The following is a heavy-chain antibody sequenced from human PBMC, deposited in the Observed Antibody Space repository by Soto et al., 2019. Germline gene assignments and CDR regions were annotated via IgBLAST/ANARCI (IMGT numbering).Heavy chain of an antibody. J-gene: IGHJ4*02. Sequence: SETLSLTCAGSGGSISSGGYSWSWIRQPPGKGLECIGYIYHSGSTYYNPSLKSRVTISVDRSKNQVSLKLSSVTAADTAVYYCARGMTPVNTFDYWGQGTLVTVSS. D-gene: IGHD4-17*01. CDR3: ARGMTPVNTFDY. CDR2: IYHSGST. V-gene: IGHV4-30-2*01. CDR1: GGSISSGGYS.